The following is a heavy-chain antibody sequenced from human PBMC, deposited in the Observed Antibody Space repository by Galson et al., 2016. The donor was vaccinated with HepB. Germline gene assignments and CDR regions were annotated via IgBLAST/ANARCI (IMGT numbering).Heavy chain of an antibody. J-gene: IGHJ6*02. Sequence: SVKVSCKASGGTFRNYAFSWVRQAPGQGLEWVGGIIPISGTANYAQMLPGRVTITADESTNTAYMALRSLRSEDTAVYYCARDMLTITYRSQSPLYSYYGMDIWGQGTTVTVFS. CDR2: IIPISGTA. D-gene: IGHD2-8*01. CDR1: GGTFRNYA. CDR3: ARDMLTITYRSQSPLYSYYGMDI. V-gene: IGHV1-69*13.